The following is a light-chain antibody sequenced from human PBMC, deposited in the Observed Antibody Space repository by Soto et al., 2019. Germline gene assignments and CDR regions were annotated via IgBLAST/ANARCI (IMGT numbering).Light chain of an antibody. Sequence: QSALTQPASVSGSPGQSITISCTGTSSDVGGYNYVSWYQQHPGKAPKLMIYEVSNRPSGVSNRFSGSKSGNTASLTISGLQAEGEADYYCSSYTSSSTLDVVFGGGTKLTVL. V-gene: IGLV2-14*01. CDR2: EVS. CDR3: SSYTSSSTLDVV. J-gene: IGLJ2*01. CDR1: SSDVGGYNY.